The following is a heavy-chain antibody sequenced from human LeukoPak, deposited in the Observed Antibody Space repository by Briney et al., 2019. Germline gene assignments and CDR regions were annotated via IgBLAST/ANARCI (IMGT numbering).Heavy chain of an antibody. CDR2: IYPGDSDT. J-gene: IGHJ2*01. V-gene: IGHV5-51*01. D-gene: IGHD2-2*01. CDR1: GYSFTSYW. CDR3: ARLSNKYLYWYFDL. Sequence: GESLKISCKGSGYSFTSYWIGWVRQMPGKGLEWMGIIYPGDSDTRYSPPFQGQVTISADKSISTVYLQWSSLKASDTAMYYCARLSNKYLYWYFDLWGRGTLVTVSS.